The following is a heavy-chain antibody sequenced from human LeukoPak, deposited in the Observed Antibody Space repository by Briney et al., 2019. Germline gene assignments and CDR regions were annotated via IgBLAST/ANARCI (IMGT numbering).Heavy chain of an antibody. D-gene: IGHD2-2*01. CDR1: GFSFSNYA. Sequence: GGSLRLSCSASGFSFSNYAMHWVRQAPGKGPEYVSAISTNGGHTYYADPVQGRFTISRDDSKNTLYLQMGSLRAEDTALYYCVKDLLGYCSSTSCYATGPFDYWGQGTLVTVSS. J-gene: IGHJ4*02. V-gene: IGHV3-64D*09. CDR2: ISTNGGHT. CDR3: VKDLLGYCSSTSCYATGPFDY.